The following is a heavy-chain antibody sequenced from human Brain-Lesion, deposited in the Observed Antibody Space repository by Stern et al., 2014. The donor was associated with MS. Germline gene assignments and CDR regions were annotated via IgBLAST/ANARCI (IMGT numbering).Heavy chain of an antibody. D-gene: IGHD3-10*01. V-gene: IGHV3-74*02. Sequence: EVQLEQSGGGLVKPGGSLRLSCAASGFPFSNYWMHWVRQAPGKGLVWVSRVNNDGKRTSYADSVKGRFTMSRDNAKNTLYLQMNSLRVEDTAIYYCARGERWFDSWGQGTLVTVSS. CDR3: ARGERWFDS. CDR1: GFPFSNYW. J-gene: IGHJ5*01. CDR2: VNNDGKRT.